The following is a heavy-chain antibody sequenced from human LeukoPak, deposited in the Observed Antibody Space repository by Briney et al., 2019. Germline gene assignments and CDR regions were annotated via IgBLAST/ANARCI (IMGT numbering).Heavy chain of an antibody. D-gene: IGHD1-14*01. CDR1: GYTFTSYA. CDR2: SNAGNGNT. Sequence: ASVKVSCKASGYTFTSYAMHWVRQAPGQRLEWMGWSNAGNGNTKYSQKFQGRVTITRDTSASTAYMELSSLRSEDTAVYYCARDLDHLPFDPWGQGTLVTVSS. CDR3: ARDLDHLPFDP. J-gene: IGHJ5*02. V-gene: IGHV1-3*01.